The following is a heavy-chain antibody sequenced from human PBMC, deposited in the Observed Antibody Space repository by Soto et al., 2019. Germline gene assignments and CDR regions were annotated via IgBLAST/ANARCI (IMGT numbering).Heavy chain of an antibody. CDR1: GYTFTNYD. CDR3: ARGPQCSSTSCFLKSAWFDP. CDR2: MNPNSGNT. V-gene: IGHV1-8*01. D-gene: IGHD2-2*01. Sequence: GASVKVSCKASGYTFTNYDINWVRQATGQVLEWMGWMNPNSGNTGFAQRFQGRVTMTRNTSITTAYMELNSLRSEDTAVYYCARGPQCSSTSCFLKSAWFDPWGQGTLVTVSS. J-gene: IGHJ5*02.